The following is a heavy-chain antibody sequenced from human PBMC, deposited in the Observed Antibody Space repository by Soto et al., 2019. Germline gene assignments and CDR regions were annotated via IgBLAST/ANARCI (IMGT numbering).Heavy chain of an antibody. CDR3: AADIVVVPAAPPDYYYYYMDV. CDR2: IYSGGST. V-gene: IGHV3-53*04. D-gene: IGHD2-2*01. CDR1: GFTVSSNY. J-gene: IGHJ6*03. Sequence: GGSLRLSCAASGFTVSSNYMSWVRQAPGKGLEWVSVIYSGGSTNYADSVTGGFTISRHNSKNTLYLQMNSLRAEDTAVYYCAADIVVVPAAPPDYYYYYMDVWGKGTTVTVSS.